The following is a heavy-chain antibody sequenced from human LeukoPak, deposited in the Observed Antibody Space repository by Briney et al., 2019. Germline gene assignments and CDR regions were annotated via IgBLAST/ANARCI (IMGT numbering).Heavy chain of an antibody. Sequence: ASVKVSCKASGYTFTSYDINWVRQATGQGLEWMGWMNPNSGNTGYAQKFQGRVTITRDTSISTAYMELSSLRSEDTAVYYCARGGQQLVRDAFDIWGQGTMVTVSS. D-gene: IGHD6-13*01. J-gene: IGHJ3*02. CDR1: GYTFTSYD. CDR2: MNPNSGNT. CDR3: ARGGQQLVRDAFDI. V-gene: IGHV1-8*03.